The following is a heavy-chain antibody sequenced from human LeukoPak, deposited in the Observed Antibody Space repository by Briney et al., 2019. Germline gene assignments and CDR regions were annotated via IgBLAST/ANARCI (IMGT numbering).Heavy chain of an antibody. J-gene: IGHJ3*02. V-gene: IGHV4-34*01. CDR2: INHSGST. D-gene: IGHD3-22*01. CDR3: ARIPFSYYYDNNRPGYAFDI. CDR1: GGSLSGYY. Sequence: PSETLSLTCAVYGGSLSGYYWSWIRQPPGKGLEWIGEINHSGSTNYNPSLKSRFTISVNTSKNQFSLKLSSVTAADTAVYYCARIPFSYYYDNNRPGYAFDIWGQGTMVTVSS.